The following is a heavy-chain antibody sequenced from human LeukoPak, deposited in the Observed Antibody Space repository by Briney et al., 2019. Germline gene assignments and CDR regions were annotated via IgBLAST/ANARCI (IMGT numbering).Heavy chain of an antibody. D-gene: IGHD6-13*01. CDR2: VRYDGSNK. CDR3: AKDQGSWYRGGTVFDY. CDR1: GFTFNTYW. J-gene: IGHJ4*02. V-gene: IGHV3-30*02. Sequence: GGSLRLSCTASGFTFNTYWMIWVRQAPGKGLEWVTFVRYDGSNKYYADSVKGRFTISRDNSKNTLYLQMNSLRAEDTAVYYCAKDQGSWYRGGTVFDYWGQGTLVTVSS.